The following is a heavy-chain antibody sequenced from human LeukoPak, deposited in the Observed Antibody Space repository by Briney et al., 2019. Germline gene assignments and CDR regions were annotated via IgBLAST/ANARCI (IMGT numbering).Heavy chain of an antibody. CDR1: GGTFSRYA. Sequence: ASVKVSCKASGGTFSRYAISWVRQAPGQGLEWMGGIIPIFGTANYAQKFQGRVTITADESTSTAYMELSSLRSEDTAVYYCARGSRVYYGSGSYYNGGFDYFDYWGQGTLVTVSS. CDR2: IIPIFGTA. CDR3: ARGSRVYYGSGSYYNGGFDYFDY. J-gene: IGHJ4*02. D-gene: IGHD3-10*01. V-gene: IGHV1-69*13.